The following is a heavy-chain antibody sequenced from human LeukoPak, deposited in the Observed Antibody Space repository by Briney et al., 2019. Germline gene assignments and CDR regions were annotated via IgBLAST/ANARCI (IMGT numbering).Heavy chain of an antibody. CDR2: ISYDGSNK. D-gene: IGHD2-15*01. CDR1: GFTYTKHA. J-gene: IGHJ4*02. CDR3: AKSPVSSCRGSFCYPFDY. Sequence: GGSLRLSCAASGFTYTKHAMHWVRQAPGKGLEWVAVISYDGSNKKYADSVKGRFTISRDNSRNTLYLQMNTLRAEDTAVYFCAKSPVSSCRGSFCYPFDYWGQGNLVTVSS. V-gene: IGHV3-30*04.